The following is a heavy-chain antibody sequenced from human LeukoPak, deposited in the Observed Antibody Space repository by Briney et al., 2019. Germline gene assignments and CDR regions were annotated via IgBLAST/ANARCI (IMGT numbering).Heavy chain of an antibody. J-gene: IGHJ3*02. CDR2: INHRGST. CDR1: GGSFSGYY. D-gene: IGHD4-17*01. V-gene: IGHV4-34*01. CDR3: VREGVDYGDPTRAFDI. Sequence: SETLSLTCAVYGGSFSGYYWSWIRQPPGKGLEWIGEINHRGSTNYKPSLKSRVTISIDTSKNQFSLKVRSVTAADTAVYYCVREGVDYGDPTRAFDIWGQGTMVTVSS.